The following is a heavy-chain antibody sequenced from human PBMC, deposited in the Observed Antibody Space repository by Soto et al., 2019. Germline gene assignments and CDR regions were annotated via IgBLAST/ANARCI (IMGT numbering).Heavy chain of an antibody. CDR1: GSPFISNS. J-gene: IGHJ1*01. V-gene: IGHV3-21*01. CDR3: ATQTQVTRNGEYFQH. D-gene: IGHD4-4*01. Sequence: EVQLVESGGGLVKPGGPLSLPCAASGSPFISNSMNWVRQPPGKGREWVSSISSSSTYIYSADSVTGRFAISRDNAKNSLFLQMNSLRAEDTAVYYCATQTQVTRNGEYFQHWGQGALVTVSS. CDR2: ISSSSTYI.